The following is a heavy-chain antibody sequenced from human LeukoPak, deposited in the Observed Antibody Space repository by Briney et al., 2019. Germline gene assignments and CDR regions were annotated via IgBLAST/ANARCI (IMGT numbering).Heavy chain of an antibody. D-gene: IGHD3-22*01. CDR3: ARWKNYDSDY. CDR1: GFTFSSYS. CDR2: ISSSSSTI. V-gene: IGHV3-48*01. Sequence: TGGSLRLSCVASGFTFSSYSMNWVRQAPGKGLERVSYISSSSSTIYYADSVKGRFTISRDNAKNSLYLQMNSLRAEDTAVYYCARWKNYDSDYWGQGTLVTVSS. J-gene: IGHJ4*02.